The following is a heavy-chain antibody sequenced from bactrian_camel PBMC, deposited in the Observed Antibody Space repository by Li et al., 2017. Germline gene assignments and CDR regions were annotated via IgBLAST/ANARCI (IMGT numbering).Heavy chain of an antibody. CDR3: VRDSAYYSGGYPR. CDR1: GFTFSTYA. D-gene: IGHD2*01. V-gene: IGHV3S31*01. CDR2: IDWSGDGA. Sequence: DVQLVESGGGLVQPGGSLRLSCAASGFTFSTYAMSWVRQAPGKGREGVSCIDWSGDGAYYSDSVKGRFTISQDNAKNTLYLEMKSLKPEDTAVYYCVRDSAYYSGGYPRWGQ. J-gene: IGHJ2*01.